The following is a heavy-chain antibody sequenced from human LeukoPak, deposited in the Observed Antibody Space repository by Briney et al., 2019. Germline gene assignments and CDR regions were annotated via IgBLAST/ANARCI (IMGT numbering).Heavy chain of an antibody. CDR1: GFTVSSIH. Sequence: GGSLRLSCAASGFTVSSIHMVWVRQAPGKGLEWVSVTYTGGNSYYADSVKGRFIISRDISKNTLYLQMNSLRAEDTAVYYCAKAPTTIAALDYWGQGTLVTVSS. D-gene: IGHD6-13*01. CDR3: AKAPTTIAALDY. V-gene: IGHV3-53*01. CDR2: TYTGGNS. J-gene: IGHJ4*02.